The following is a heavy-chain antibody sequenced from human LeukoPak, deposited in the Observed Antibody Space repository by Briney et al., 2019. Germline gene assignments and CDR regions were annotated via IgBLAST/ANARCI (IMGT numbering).Heavy chain of an antibody. Sequence: AESLKISCKAAGYSFTSYWIGWGRQMPRKGLEWMGIIYPGDSDTRYNPSFQGQVTISAAKTISTSYLQWSMLTAADTAMYYCARLSLRGYTADYWGQGTLVTVSS. CDR3: ARLSLRGYTADY. CDR1: GYSFTSYW. V-gene: IGHV5-51*01. CDR2: IYPGDSDT. D-gene: IGHD6-25*01. J-gene: IGHJ4*02.